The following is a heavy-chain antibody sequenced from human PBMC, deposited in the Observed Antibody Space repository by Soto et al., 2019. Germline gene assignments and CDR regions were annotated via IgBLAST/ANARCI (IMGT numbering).Heavy chain of an antibody. D-gene: IGHD6-6*01. Sequence: EVQLVQSGAEVKKPGESLKISCKGSGYSLTSYWIGWVRQMPGKGLEWMGIIYPGDSDTRYSPSFQGQVTISADKSISTAYLQWSSLKASDTAMYYCARPRIAARPDDAFDIWGQGTMVTVSS. V-gene: IGHV5-51*01. CDR3: ARPRIAARPDDAFDI. CDR1: GYSLTSYW. CDR2: IYPGDSDT. J-gene: IGHJ3*02.